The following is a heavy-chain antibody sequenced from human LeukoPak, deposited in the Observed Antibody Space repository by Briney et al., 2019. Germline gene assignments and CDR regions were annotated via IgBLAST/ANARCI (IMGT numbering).Heavy chain of an antibody. CDR3: ARVMRAWDYDSSGYYFGEASY. V-gene: IGHV7-4-1*02. D-gene: IGHD3-22*01. Sequence: ASVKVSCKASGYTFTSYAMNWVRQAPGQGLEWMGWINTNTGNPTYAQGFTGRFVFSLDTSVSTAYLQISSLKAEDTAVYYCARVMRAWDYDSSGYYFGEASYWGQGTLVIVSS. J-gene: IGHJ4*02. CDR2: INTNTGNP. CDR1: GYTFTSYA.